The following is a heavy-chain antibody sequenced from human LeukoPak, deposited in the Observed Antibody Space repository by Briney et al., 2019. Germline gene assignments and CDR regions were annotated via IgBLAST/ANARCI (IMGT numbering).Heavy chain of an antibody. V-gene: IGHV3-30-3*01. Sequence: GGSLRLSCAASEFTFSSYAMHWVRQAPGKGLEWVSFISYDGSNKYYAHSVKGRFTISRDNSKNTLYLQMNSLRPEDTGVYYCARDRVSMRTERGPPTYYYYGMDVWGQGTTVTVSS. CDR2: ISYDGSNK. D-gene: IGHD2/OR15-2a*01. J-gene: IGHJ6*02. CDR3: ARDRVSMRTERGPPTYYYYGMDV. CDR1: EFTFSSYA.